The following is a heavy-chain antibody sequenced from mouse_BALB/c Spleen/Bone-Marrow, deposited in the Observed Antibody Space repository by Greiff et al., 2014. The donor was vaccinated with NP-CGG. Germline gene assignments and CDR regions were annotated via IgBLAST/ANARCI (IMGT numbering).Heavy chain of an antibody. J-gene: IGHJ2*01. Sequence: DVQLVESGGGLVQPGGSRELSCAASGFTFSYFGMHWVRQAPEKGLEWVAYISSGSSIIYYADTVKGRFTISRDNPKNTLFLQMTSLRSGDTAMYYCARERTGFDYWGQGTTLTVSS. CDR1: GFTFSYFG. CDR3: ARERTGFDY. D-gene: IGHD4-1*01. V-gene: IGHV5-17*02. CDR2: ISSGSSII.